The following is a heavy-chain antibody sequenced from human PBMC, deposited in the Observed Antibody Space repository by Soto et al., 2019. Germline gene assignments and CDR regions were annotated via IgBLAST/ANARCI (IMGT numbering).Heavy chain of an antibody. V-gene: IGHV1-69*02. CDR1: GGTFSSYT. J-gene: IGHJ4*02. D-gene: IGHD1-26*01. Sequence: QVQLVQSGAEVKKPGSSVKVSCKASGGTFSSYTISWVRQAPGQGLEWMGRIIPILGIANYAQKFQGRVTITADKSTSTAYMELSSLRSEDTAVYYCARGDGSYGLDYWGQGTLVTVSS. CDR3: ARGDGSYGLDY. CDR2: IIPILGIA.